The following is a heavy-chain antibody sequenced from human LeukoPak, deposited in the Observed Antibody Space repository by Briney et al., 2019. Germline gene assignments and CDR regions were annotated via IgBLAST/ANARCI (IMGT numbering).Heavy chain of an antibody. V-gene: IGHV4-4*09. CDR2: IYASGST. D-gene: IGHD2-2*02. Sequence: PSETLSLTCTVSGGSISSYYWSWIRQPPGKGLEWIGYIYASGSTNYNPSLKSRVTISVDTSKNQFSLKLSSVTAADTAVYYCARHTRYYYYMDVWGKGTTVTVSS. CDR3: ARHTRYYYYMDV. J-gene: IGHJ6*03. CDR1: GGSISSYY.